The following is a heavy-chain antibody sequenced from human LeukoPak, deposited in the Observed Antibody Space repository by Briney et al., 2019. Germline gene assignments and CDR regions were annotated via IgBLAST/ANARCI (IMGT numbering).Heavy chain of an antibody. J-gene: IGHJ5*02. V-gene: IGHV5-51*01. D-gene: IGHD3-3*01. Sequence: GESLKISCKGSGYSFTSYWIGWVRQMPGKGLEWMGIIYPGDSDTRYSPSLQGQVTISADKSISTAYLQWSSLKASDTAMYYCARFVVYYDFWSGSRFDPWGQGTLVTVSS. CDR2: IYPGDSDT. CDR1: GYSFTSYW. CDR3: ARFVVYYDFWSGSRFDP.